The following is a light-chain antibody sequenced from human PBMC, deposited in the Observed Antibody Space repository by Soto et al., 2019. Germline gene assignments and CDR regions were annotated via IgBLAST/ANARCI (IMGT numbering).Light chain of an antibody. Sequence: EIVMTQFPVTLSVSPGEGATLSCRASQSVGSDLAWYQQKPGQAPSLLINDTSTRATGIPARFSGSGSGTQFTLTISSLQSEDFAVYYCQQYNNWPPITFGQGTRLEIK. CDR3: QQYNNWPPIT. CDR1: QSVGSD. CDR2: DTS. J-gene: IGKJ5*01. V-gene: IGKV3-15*01.